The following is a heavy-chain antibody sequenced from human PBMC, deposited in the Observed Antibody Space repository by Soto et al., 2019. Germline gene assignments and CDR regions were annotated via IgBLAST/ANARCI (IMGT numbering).Heavy chain of an antibody. J-gene: IGHJ4*02. CDR3: AREGSYSAYNFAHGIQLWSFDF. CDR2: IFSSGST. Sequence: SETLSLTCTVYGGSINTFYCSWVRQPAGKGLEWIGRIFSSGSTSFNRSLESRVAMSVDTSKNHFSLNLSSVTAADMAVYYCAREGSYSAYNFAHGIQLWSFDFWGQGALVTVSS. V-gene: IGHV4-4*07. D-gene: IGHD5-12*01. CDR1: GGSINTFY.